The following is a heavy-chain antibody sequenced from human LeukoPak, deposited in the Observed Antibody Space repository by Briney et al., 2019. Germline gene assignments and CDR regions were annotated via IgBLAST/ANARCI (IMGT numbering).Heavy chain of an antibody. D-gene: IGHD4-17*01. CDR2: ISAYNGNT. CDR3: ARGRAATVTHPIDY. J-gene: IGHJ4*02. Sequence: ASVKVSCKASGYTFTSYGISWVRQAPGQGLEWMGWISAYNGNTNYAQKLQGRVTMTTDTSTSTAYMELRSLGSDDPAVYYCARGRAATVTHPIDYWGQGTLVTVSS. CDR1: GYTFTSYG. V-gene: IGHV1-18*01.